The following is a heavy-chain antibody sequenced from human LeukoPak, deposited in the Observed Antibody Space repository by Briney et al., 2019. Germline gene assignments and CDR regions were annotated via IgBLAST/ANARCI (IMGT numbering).Heavy chain of an antibody. D-gene: IGHD3-22*01. CDR3: ARDPIYYDSSGYYSNDAFDI. J-gene: IGHJ3*02. V-gene: IGHV4-59*01. CDR1: GGSISSYY. CDR2: VYYSGST. Sequence: SETLSLTCTVSGGSISSYYWSWIRQPPGKGLEWIGYVYYSGSTNYNPSLKSRVTISVDTSKNQFSLKLSSVTAADTAVYYCARDPIYYDSSGYYSNDAFDIWGQGTMVTVSS.